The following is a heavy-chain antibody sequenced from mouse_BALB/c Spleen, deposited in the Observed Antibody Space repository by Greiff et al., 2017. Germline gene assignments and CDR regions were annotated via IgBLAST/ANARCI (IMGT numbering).Heavy chain of an antibody. J-gene: IGHJ1*01. V-gene: IGHV1-54*01. CDR3: ARWEKGYFDV. D-gene: IGHD4-1*01. CDR1: GYAFTNYL. CDR2: INPGSGGT. Sequence: QVQLQQSGAELVRPGTSVKVSCKASGYAFTNYLIEWVKQRPGQGLEWIGVINPGSGGTNYNEKFKGKATLTADKSSSTAYMQLSSLTSDDSAVYFCARWEKGYFDVWGAGTTVTVSS.